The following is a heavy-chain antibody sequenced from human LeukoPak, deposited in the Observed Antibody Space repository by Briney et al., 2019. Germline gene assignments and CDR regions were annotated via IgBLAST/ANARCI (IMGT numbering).Heavy chain of an antibody. CDR3: ARIRGISLDYMDV. J-gene: IGHJ6*03. CDR1: GGSISSYY. D-gene: IGHD2/OR15-2a*01. V-gene: IGHV4-59*01. CDR2: IYYSGST. Sequence: SETLSLTCTVSGGSISSYYWSWFRQPPGKGLEWIGYIYYSGSTNYNPSLKSRVTISVDTSKNQFSLKLSSVTAADTAVYYCARIRGISLDYMDVWGKGTTVTVSS.